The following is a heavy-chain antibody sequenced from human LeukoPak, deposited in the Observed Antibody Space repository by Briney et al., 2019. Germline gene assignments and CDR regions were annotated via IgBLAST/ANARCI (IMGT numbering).Heavy chain of an antibody. CDR1: GFPFSSYA. D-gene: IGHD3-3*01. Sequence: GGSLRLSCSASGFPFSSYAMHWVRQAPGKGLEYVSAISDSGGSTYYADSVKGRFTISRDNSKNTLYLQMSSLRAEDTAIYYCAKSLEGPYWYFDLWGRGTLVTASS. J-gene: IGHJ2*01. CDR2: ISDSGGST. V-gene: IGHV3-64D*09. CDR3: AKSLEGPYWYFDL.